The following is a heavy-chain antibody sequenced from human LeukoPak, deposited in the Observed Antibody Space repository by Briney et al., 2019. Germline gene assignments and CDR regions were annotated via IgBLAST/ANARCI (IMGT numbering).Heavy chain of an antibody. J-gene: IGHJ6*02. D-gene: IGHD6-19*01. V-gene: IGHV4-61*02. Sequence: PSETLSLTCTVSGGSISSGSYYWSWIRQPAGKGLEWIVRIYTSGSTNYNPSLKSRVTISVDTSKNQFSLKLSSVTAADTAVYYCARERGSREWLGSYYYYYYGMDVWGQGTTVTVSS. CDR3: ARERGSREWLGSYYYYYYGMDV. CDR1: GGSISSGSYY. CDR2: IYTSGST.